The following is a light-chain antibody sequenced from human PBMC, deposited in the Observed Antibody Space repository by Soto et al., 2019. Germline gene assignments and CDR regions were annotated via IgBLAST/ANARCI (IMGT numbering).Light chain of an antibody. Sequence: DIQMTQSPSSLSASVGDTVTVTCRASPGISNDLAWYQQKPGKIPKLLIYSASTLPSGVPSRFSGGGSGTDFTLTISSLQPEDVATYYCQKYDSAPRTFGPGTKVEIK. CDR3: QKYDSAPRT. V-gene: IGKV1-27*01. J-gene: IGKJ3*01. CDR1: PGISND. CDR2: SAS.